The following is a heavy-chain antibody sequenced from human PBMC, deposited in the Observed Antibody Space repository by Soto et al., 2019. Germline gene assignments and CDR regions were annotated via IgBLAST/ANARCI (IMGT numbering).Heavy chain of an antibody. CDR1: GGSISSGDYY. J-gene: IGHJ4*02. D-gene: IGHD4-17*01. Sequence: TLSLTCTVSGGSISSGDYYWSWIRQPPGKGLEWIGYIYYSGSTYYNPSLKSRVTISVDTSKNQFSLKLSSVTAADTAVYYCASTPAGYGDYDYWGQGTLVTVSS. CDR2: IYYSGST. V-gene: IGHV4-30-4*01. CDR3: ASTPAGYGDYDY.